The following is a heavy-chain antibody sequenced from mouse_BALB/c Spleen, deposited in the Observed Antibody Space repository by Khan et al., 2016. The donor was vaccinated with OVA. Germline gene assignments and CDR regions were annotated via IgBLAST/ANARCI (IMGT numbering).Heavy chain of an antibody. D-gene: IGHD2-14*01. J-gene: IGHJ2*01. CDR1: GYTFTSYV. V-gene: IGHV1S136*01. CDR3: AKNSRSDVYFDY. CDR2: IYPFNDDT. Sequence: VQLQQSSPELVKPGASVKMSCKASGYTFTSYVMHWVKQKPGQGLEWVGYIYPFNDDTKYNEKFKGKATLTSDKSSSTAYMELSSLTSEDSAVYCCAKNSRSDVYFDYWGQGTTLTVSS.